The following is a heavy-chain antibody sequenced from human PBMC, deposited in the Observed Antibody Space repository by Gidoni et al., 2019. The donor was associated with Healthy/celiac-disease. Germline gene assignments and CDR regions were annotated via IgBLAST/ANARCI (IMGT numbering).Heavy chain of an antibody. V-gene: IGHV4-59*01. CDR3: ARGGPYGDYLDY. CDR1: GGSISSYY. Sequence: QVQLQESGPGLVKPSATLSLTCTVSGGSISSYYWSWIRQPPGKGLEWIGYIYYSGSTNYNPSLKSRVTISVDTSKNQFSLKLSSVTAADTAVYYCARGGPYGDYLDYWGQGTLVTVSS. D-gene: IGHD4-17*01. CDR2: IYYSGST. J-gene: IGHJ4*02.